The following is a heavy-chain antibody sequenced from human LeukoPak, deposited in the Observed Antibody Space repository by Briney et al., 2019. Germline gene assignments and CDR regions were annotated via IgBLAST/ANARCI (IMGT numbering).Heavy chain of an antibody. CDR1: GFTFSTYA. Sequence: PGGSLRLSCSASGFTFSTYAMHWVRQAPGKGLEYVSALSSNGGSTYYADSVKGRFTISRDNSKNTLYLQMSSLRAGDTAVYYCVKVGGGFYDYWGQGTLVTVSS. J-gene: IGHJ4*02. V-gene: IGHV3-64D*06. D-gene: IGHD3-16*01. CDR2: LSSNGGST. CDR3: VKVGGGFYDY.